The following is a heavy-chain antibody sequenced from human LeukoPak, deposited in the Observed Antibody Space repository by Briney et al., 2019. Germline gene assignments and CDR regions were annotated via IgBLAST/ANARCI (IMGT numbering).Heavy chain of an antibody. CDR1: GFTFSSYG. J-gene: IGHJ3*02. Sequence: GGSLRLSCAASGFTFSSYGMSWVRQAPGKGLEWVSAISGSGGSTYYADSVKGRFTISRDNSKNTLYLQMNSLRAEDTAVYYCAKVGVVAVAGRGAFDIWGQGTMVTVSS. D-gene: IGHD6-19*01. V-gene: IGHV3-23*01. CDR3: AKVGVVAVAGRGAFDI. CDR2: ISGSGGST.